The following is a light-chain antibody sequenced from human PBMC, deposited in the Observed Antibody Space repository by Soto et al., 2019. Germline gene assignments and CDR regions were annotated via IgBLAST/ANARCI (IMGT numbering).Light chain of an antibody. Sequence: EIVLTQTQRTLSLSPGEIASLSCRASQSVSSKLAWYQQKPGQAPRLLIYGASTRATGIPARFSGSGSGTEFTLTISSLQSEDFAVYYCQQYNNWPPITFGQGARLEIK. V-gene: IGKV3D-15*01. CDR2: GAS. CDR1: QSVSSK. J-gene: IGKJ5*01. CDR3: QQYNNWPPIT.